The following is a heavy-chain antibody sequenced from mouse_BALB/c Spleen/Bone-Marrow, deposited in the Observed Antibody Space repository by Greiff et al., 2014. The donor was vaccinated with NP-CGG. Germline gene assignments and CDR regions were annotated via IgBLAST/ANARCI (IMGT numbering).Heavy chain of an antibody. V-gene: IGHV14-4*02. J-gene: IGHJ2*01. Sequence: EVKLMESGAELVRPGASVKLSCTASGFNFKDYYMHWVKQRPEQGLEWIGWIDPENGDTDYDQKFKGKATMTADKSSNTAYLQLSSLTSEDTAVYYCNSRGNYDFDYFDYWGQGTTLTVSS. CDR3: NSRGNYDFDYFDY. CDR1: GFNFKDYY. D-gene: IGHD2-4*01. CDR2: IDPENGDT.